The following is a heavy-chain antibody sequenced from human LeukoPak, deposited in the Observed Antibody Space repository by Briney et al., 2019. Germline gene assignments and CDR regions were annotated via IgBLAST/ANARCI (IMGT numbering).Heavy chain of an antibody. CDR3: ARGGDMEVPAVDRAFDI. CDR1: GGSITHYY. Sequence: PSETLSLTCTVSGGSITHYYWTWIRQPPGKTLEWIGYSYYSGSTKYNPSLKSRVAISVDTSNNQFSLKLSSVTAADTAVYYCARGGDMEVPAVDRAFDIWGQGTMVTVSS. V-gene: IGHV4-59*01. D-gene: IGHD2-2*01. J-gene: IGHJ3*02. CDR2: SYYSGST.